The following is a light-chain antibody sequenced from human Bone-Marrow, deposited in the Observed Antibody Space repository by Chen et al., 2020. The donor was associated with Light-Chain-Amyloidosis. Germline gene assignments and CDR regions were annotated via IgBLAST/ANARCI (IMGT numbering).Light chain of an antibody. Sequence: TQSPGTLSLSPGETATLSCRTSQSVYTNLAWYQHKPGQATRLLIYDESTRAGGIPGRFRGSRSGVDFTLTISNIQSEDSAVYYGQHYNNWPFTFGPGTTVNIK. V-gene: IGKV3-15*01. J-gene: IGKJ3*01. CDR3: QHYNNWPFT. CDR1: QSVYTN. CDR2: DES.